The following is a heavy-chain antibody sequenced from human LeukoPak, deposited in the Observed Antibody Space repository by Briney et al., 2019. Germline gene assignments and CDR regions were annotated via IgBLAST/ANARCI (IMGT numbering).Heavy chain of an antibody. CDR2: IKQDGGER. CDR3: ASGATILDF. Sequence: GGSLRLSCVVSGLTLNTYWMSWVRQAPGKGLEWVANIKQDGGERYYVDSVKGRFTISRDNTKKSLSLEMNSLRAEDKAIYYCASGATILDFWGGGPRSTVS. D-gene: IGHD5-12*01. J-gene: IGHJ4*02. V-gene: IGHV3-7*03. CDR1: GLTLNTYW.